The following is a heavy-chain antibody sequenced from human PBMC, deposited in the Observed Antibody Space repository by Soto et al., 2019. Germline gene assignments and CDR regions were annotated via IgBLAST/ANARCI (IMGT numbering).Heavy chain of an antibody. CDR1: GYTFTRNW. CDR2: IFPIDSDT. J-gene: IGHJ3*01. CDR3: ATPGGRDFNAFDV. V-gene: IGHV5-51*01. D-gene: IGHD2-21*02. Sequence: GESLKISCKGSGYTFTRNWIGWVRQMPGKGLEWMGIIFPIDSDTRYSPSSQGQVTISADNSISTAYLQWSSLRASDTAIYYCATPGGRDFNAFDVWGQGTMVTVSS.